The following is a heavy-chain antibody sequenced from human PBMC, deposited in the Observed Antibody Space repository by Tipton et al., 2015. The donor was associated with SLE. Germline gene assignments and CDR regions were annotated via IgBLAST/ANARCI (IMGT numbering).Heavy chain of an antibody. D-gene: IGHD6-19*01. CDR1: GASISRCSYY. CDR2: IYTSGST. CDR3: ARDHPVAGRLDY. V-gene: IGHV4-61*02. Sequence: TLSLTCTVSGASISRCSYYLNWFRQPAGKGLGWIGRIYTSGSTNYNPSLLSRVTMSVDTSKNQFSLKLSSVTAADTAVYYCARDHPVAGRLDYWGQGTLVTVSS. J-gene: IGHJ4*02.